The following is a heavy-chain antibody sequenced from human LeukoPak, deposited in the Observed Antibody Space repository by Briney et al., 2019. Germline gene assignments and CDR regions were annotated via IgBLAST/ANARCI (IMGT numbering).Heavy chain of an antibody. J-gene: IGHJ4*02. CDR3: ARVYCSSTSCPSRRY. Sequence: ASVKVSCKASGYTFTGHYMHWVRQAPGQGLEWMGWINPNSGGTNYAQKFQGRVTMTRDTSISTAYMELSRLRSDDTAVYYCARVYCSSTSCPSRRYWGQGTLVTVSS. D-gene: IGHD2-2*01. CDR1: GYTFTGHY. CDR2: INPNSGGT. V-gene: IGHV1-2*02.